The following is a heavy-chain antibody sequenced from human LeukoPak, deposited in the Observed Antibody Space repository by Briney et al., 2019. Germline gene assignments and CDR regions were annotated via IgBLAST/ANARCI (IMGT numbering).Heavy chain of an antibody. CDR2: ISSSSSTI. Sequence: GGSLRLSCAASGFTFRSYSMNWVRQAPGKGLEWVSYISSSSSTIYYADSVKGRFTISRDNAKNSLYLQMNSLRAEDTAVYYCATSSGSVLWYFDYWGQGTLVTVSS. CDR3: ATSSGSVLWYFDY. J-gene: IGHJ4*02. CDR1: GFTFRSYS. D-gene: IGHD6-19*01. V-gene: IGHV3-48*01.